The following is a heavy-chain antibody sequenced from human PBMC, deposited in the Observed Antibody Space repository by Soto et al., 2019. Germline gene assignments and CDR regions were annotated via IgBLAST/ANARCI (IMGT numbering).Heavy chain of an antibody. CDR1: GYTFTSYG. CDR2: ISAYNGNT. CDR3: ASYHLNSYYYGMDV. Sequence: QVQLVQSGAEVKKPGASVKVSCKASGYTFTSYGISWVRQAPGQGLEWMGWISAYNGNTNYAQKRKGRVTMTTDTTTSTAYLELRSLRSDDTAVYYCASYHLNSYYYGMDVWGQGTTVTVAS. J-gene: IGHJ6*02. V-gene: IGHV1-18*01.